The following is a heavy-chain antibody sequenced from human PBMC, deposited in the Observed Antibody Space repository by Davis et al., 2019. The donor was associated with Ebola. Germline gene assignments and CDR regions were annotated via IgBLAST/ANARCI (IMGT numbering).Heavy chain of an antibody. CDR1: GFSFNDFA. V-gene: IGHV3-43*01. Sequence: SLKLPCAASGFSFNDFAMHLIRQRPGTGLEWVSLITWDSGATYYADSLKGRFTISRHNSQNSLYLQMDRLSIEDTAFYYCAKDRGGGTFDSWGQGTLVTVSS. CDR2: ITWDSGAT. CDR3: AKDRGGGTFDS. J-gene: IGHJ4*02. D-gene: IGHD1-1*01.